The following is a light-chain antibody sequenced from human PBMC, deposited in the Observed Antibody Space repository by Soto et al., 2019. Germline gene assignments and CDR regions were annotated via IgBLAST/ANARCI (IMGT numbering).Light chain of an antibody. CDR2: DAS. CDR3: QQRSNWPPTWT. CDR1: QSVSSY. Sequence: EIVLTQSPATLSLSPGERATLSCRASQSVSSYLAWYQQKPGQAPRLLIYDASNRATGIPARFSGSGSASDFTLTISSLEPEDLAVYYCQQRSNWPPTWTFGQGTK. J-gene: IGKJ1*01. V-gene: IGKV3-11*01.